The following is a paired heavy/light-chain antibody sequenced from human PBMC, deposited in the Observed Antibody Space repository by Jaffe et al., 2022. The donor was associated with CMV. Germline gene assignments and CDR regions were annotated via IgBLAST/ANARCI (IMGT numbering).Heavy chain of an antibody. Sequence: QVQLVQSGAEVKKPGASVKVSCKASGYTFTSYDINWVRQATGQGLEWMGWMNPNSGNTGYAQKFQGRVTMTRNTSISTAYMELSSLRSEDTAVYYCARGGRAVLGYCSGGSCYDRVYDAFDIWGQGTMVTVSS. CDR2: MNPNSGNT. CDR3: ARGGRAVLGYCSGGSCYDRVYDAFDI. V-gene: IGHV1-8*01. D-gene: IGHD2-15*01. CDR1: GYTFTSYD. J-gene: IGHJ3*02.
Light chain of an antibody. CDR1: QGISNS. Sequence: DIQMTQSPSSLSASVGDRVTITCRASQGISNSLAWYQQKPGKAPKLLLYAASRLESGVPSRFSGSGSGTDYTLTISSLQPEDFATYYCQQYYSTPHTFGQGTKLEIK. CDR3: QQYYSTPHT. V-gene: IGKV1-NL1*01. CDR2: AAS. J-gene: IGKJ2*01.